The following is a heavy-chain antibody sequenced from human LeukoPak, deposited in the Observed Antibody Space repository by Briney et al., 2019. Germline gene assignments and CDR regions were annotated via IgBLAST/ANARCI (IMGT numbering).Heavy chain of an antibody. V-gene: IGHV4-4*02. CDR1: GGSISSSNW. CDR3: GRAEVVGAHLRSGYFQH. D-gene: IGHD1-26*01. CDR2: IYHSGST. Sequence: SETLSLTCAVSGGSISSSNWWSWVRQPPGKGLEWIGEIYHSGSTNYNPSLKSRVTISVDKSKNQFSLNVSSVTAADTAVYYCGRAEVVGAHLRSGYFQHWGQGTLVIVSS. J-gene: IGHJ1*01.